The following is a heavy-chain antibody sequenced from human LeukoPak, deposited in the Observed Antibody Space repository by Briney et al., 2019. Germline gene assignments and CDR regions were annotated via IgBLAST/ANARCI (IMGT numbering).Heavy chain of an antibody. CDR2: ISNDGSNK. Sequence: GGSLRLSCAASGFTFSSYTMHWVRQAPGKGLEWVAVISNDGSNKYYRDSIKGRFTISRDNSKNTLYLQMNSLRAEDTAVYYCAKGLTRRYLDYWGQGTLVTVSS. CDR1: GFTFSSYT. J-gene: IGHJ4*02. V-gene: IGHV3-30-3*01. CDR3: AKGLTRRYLDY. D-gene: IGHD3-9*01.